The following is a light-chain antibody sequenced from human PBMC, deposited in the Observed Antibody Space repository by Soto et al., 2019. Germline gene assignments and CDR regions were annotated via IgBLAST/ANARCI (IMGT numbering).Light chain of an antibody. CDR3: QSYDSSLSGSI. J-gene: IGLJ2*01. CDR2: GNS. Sequence: QSLLTQPPSVSGAPGQRVTISCTGSSPNIGAGYDVHWYQQLPGTAPKLLIYGNSNRPSGVPDRFSGSKSGTSASLAITGLQAEDEADYYCQSYDSSLSGSIFGGGTKLTVL. V-gene: IGLV1-40*01. CDR1: SPNIGAGYD.